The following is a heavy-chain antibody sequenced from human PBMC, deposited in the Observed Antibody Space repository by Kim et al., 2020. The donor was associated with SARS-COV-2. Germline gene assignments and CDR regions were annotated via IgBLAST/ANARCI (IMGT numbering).Heavy chain of an antibody. CDR3: ATLSRYYDTSGLLRGGDVFDI. D-gene: IGHD3-22*01. J-gene: IGHJ3*02. CDR1: GFTFSSYA. V-gene: IGHV3-23*01. CDR2: ISNNGGST. Sequence: GGSLRLSCAAPGFTFSSYAMNWVRQAPGKGLEWVSSISNNGGSTYYADSVKGRFTISRDNSKNTLYLQMNSLSAEDTAVYYCATLSRYYDTSGLLRGGDVFDIWGQGTMVTVSS.